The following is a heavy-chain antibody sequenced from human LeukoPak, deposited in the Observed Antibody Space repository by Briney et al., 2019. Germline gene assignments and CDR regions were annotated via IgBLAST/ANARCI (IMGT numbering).Heavy chain of an antibody. D-gene: IGHD1-26*01. CDR3: AREGARWEPSFSAFDI. J-gene: IGHJ3*02. V-gene: IGHV4-59*01. CDR2: IYYSGST. CDR1: GGSISGYY. Sequence: SQTLSLTCTVSGGSISGYYWSWIRQPPGKGLEWIGYIYYSGSTSYNPSLKSRVTISVDTSKNQFSLKLSSVTAADTAVYYCAREGARWEPSFSAFDIWGQGTMVTVSS.